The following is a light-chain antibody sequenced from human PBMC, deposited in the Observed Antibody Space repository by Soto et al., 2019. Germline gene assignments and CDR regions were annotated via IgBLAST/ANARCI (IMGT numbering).Light chain of an antibody. Sequence: QSALTQPRSVSGSPGQSVTISCTGTNNDVGFYNYVSWYQQQLGKAPKLLICDVNKRPSGVPPRFSGSKSANTASLTISGLQAADEADYYCNSYAGGLVLFGGGTQLTVL. CDR3: NSYAGGLVL. CDR1: NNDVGFYNY. J-gene: IGLJ7*01. CDR2: DVN. V-gene: IGLV2-11*01.